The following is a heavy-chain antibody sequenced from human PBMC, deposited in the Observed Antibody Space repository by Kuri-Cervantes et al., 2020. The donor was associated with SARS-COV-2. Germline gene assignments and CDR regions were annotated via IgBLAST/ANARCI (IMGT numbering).Heavy chain of an antibody. CDR1: GGSISSGSYY. Sequence: SETLSLTCTVSGGSISSGSYYWSWIRQPAGKGLEWIGRIYTSGSTNYNPSLKSRVTISVDTSKNQFSLKLSSVTAADTAVYYCARVPLSIAAAGRWFDPWGQGTLVTVSS. D-gene: IGHD6-13*01. J-gene: IGHJ5*02. CDR2: IYTSGST. CDR3: ARVPLSIAAAGRWFDP. V-gene: IGHV4-61*02.